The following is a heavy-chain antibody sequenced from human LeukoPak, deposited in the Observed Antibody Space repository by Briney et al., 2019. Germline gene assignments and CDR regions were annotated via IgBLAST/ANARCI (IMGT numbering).Heavy chain of an antibody. Sequence: TSQTLSLTCTVSGGSISSGDYYWSWIRQPPGKGLEWIGYIYYSGSTYYNPSLKSRVTISVDTSKNQFSLKLSSVTAADTAVYYCAREPNSIDPYYSDYWGQGTLVTVSS. CDR2: IYYSGST. CDR3: AREPNSIDPYYSDY. V-gene: IGHV4-30-4*01. D-gene: IGHD4-11*01. J-gene: IGHJ4*02. CDR1: GGSISSGDYY.